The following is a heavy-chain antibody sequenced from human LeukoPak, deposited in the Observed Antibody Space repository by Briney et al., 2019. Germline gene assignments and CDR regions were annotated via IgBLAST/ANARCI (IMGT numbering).Heavy chain of an antibody. CDR1: GFTFSSYW. D-gene: IGHD4-17*01. Sequence: GGSLRLSCAASGFTFSSYWMHWVRQAPGKGLVWVSRINDDGSGTSYADSVKGRFTISRDNAKNTLYLQMNSLRAEDTAVYYCARDNYGDYPIDYWGQGTPVTVSS. V-gene: IGHV3-74*01. CDR2: INDDGSGT. CDR3: ARDNYGDYPIDY. J-gene: IGHJ4*02.